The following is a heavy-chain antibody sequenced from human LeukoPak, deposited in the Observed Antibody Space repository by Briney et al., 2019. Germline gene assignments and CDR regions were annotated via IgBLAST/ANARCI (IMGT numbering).Heavy chain of an antibody. CDR2: IYYSGST. V-gene: IGHV4-59*01. J-gene: IGHJ6*02. D-gene: IGHD5-12*01. CDR1: GGSISSYY. CDR3: ARDRGHYYGMDV. Sequence: SETLSLTCTVFGGSISSYYWSWMRQPPGKGLEWIGYIYYSGSTEYNPSLKSRVTMSVDTSKNQFSLKLSSVTAADTAVYYCARDRGHYYGMDVWGQGTTVTVSS.